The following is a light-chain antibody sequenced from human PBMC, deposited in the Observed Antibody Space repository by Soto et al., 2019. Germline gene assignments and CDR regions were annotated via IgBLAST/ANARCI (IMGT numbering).Light chain of an antibody. Sequence: DIVMTQSPDSLAVSLGERATINCKSTQSVLISSQNKNCITWYQQKPGQPPKVLIYWASTRESGVPDRFSGSGAGTDFTLTFSSLQAEDVAVYYCHQYGSIPRTFGEGTNVEIK. CDR2: WAS. J-gene: IGKJ1*01. CDR1: QSVLISSQNKNC. CDR3: HQYGSIPRT. V-gene: IGKV4-1*01.